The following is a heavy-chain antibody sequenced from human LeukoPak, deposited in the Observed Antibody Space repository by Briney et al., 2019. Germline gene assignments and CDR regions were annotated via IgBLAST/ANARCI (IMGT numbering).Heavy chain of an antibody. Sequence: ASVKVSCVVSGYTLTELSMHWVRQAPREGLEWMGGFDPEDGETIYAQKFQGRVTMSEDTSTDTAYMELSSLRSEDTAVYYCATDFPALGGSDNYDYVWGSYRSMYYWGQGTLVTVSS. CDR2: FDPEDGET. D-gene: IGHD3-16*02. J-gene: IGHJ4*02. V-gene: IGHV1-24*01. CDR3: ATDFPALGGSDNYDYVWGSYRSMYY. CDR1: GYTLTELS.